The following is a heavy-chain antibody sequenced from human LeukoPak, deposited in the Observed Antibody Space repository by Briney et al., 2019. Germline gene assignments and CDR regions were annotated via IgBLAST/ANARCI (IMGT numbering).Heavy chain of an antibody. D-gene: IGHD5-12*01. CDR1: GGSFSGYY. J-gene: IGHJ4*02. CDR2: IYYSGST. CDR3: ARDYSGYDIDY. Sequence: SETLSLTCAVYGGSFSGYYWSWIRQPPGKGLEWIGYIYYSGSTNYNPSLKSRVTISVDTSKNQSSLKLSSVTAADTAVYYCARDYSGYDIDYWGQGTLVTVSS. V-gene: IGHV4-59*01.